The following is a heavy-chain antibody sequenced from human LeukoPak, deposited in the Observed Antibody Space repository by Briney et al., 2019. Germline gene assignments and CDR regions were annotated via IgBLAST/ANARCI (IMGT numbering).Heavy chain of an antibody. V-gene: IGHV3-9*01. D-gene: IGHD3-22*01. Sequence: GGSLRPSCAASGFTFDDYAMHWVRQAPGKGLEWVSGISWNSGSIGYADSVKGRFTISRDNAKNSLYLQMNSLRAEDTALYYCAKDNYYDSSGYFGYWGQGTLVTVSS. J-gene: IGHJ4*02. CDR2: ISWNSGSI. CDR3: AKDNYYDSSGYFGY. CDR1: GFTFDDYA.